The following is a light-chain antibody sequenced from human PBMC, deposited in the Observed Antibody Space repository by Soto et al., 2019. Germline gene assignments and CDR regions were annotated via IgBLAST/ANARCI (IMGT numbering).Light chain of an antibody. CDR2: GAS. V-gene: IGKV3-20*01. CDR3: QQYNSYSGT. J-gene: IGKJ1*01. CDR1: QSVSSSY. Sequence: EIVFTQSPGTLSLSPGERATLSCRASQSVSSSYLAWYQQKPGQAPRLLIYGASSRATGIPDRFSGSGSGTDFTLTISSLQPEDFATYYCQQYNSYSGTFGQGTKVDIK.